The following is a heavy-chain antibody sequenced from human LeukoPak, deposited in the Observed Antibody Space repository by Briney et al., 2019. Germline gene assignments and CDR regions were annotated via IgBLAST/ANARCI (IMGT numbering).Heavy chain of an antibody. V-gene: IGHV4-34*01. D-gene: IGHD3-10*01. CDR3: ARLRAGLLWFGRHFDY. CDR1: GGSFSNYY. Sequence: SETLSLTCAVYGGSFSNYYWSWIRQPPGKGLEWVGEINHSGSTNYNPSLKSRVTISADTSKNQFSLKLSSVTAADTAVYYCARLRAGLLWFGRHFDYWGQGTLVTVSS. CDR2: INHSGST. J-gene: IGHJ4*02.